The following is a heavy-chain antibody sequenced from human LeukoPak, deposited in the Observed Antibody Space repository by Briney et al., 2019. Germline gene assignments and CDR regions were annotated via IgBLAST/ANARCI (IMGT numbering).Heavy chain of an antibody. Sequence: ASVKVSCKASGYTFTSYYMHWVRQAPGQGLEWMGWINPNSGGTNYAQKFQGRVTMTRDTSISTAYMELSRLRSDDTAVYYCARDYGSGSYNWFDPWGQGTLVTVSS. CDR2: INPNSGGT. D-gene: IGHD3-10*01. J-gene: IGHJ5*02. CDR1: GYTFTSYY. V-gene: IGHV1-2*02. CDR3: ARDYGSGSYNWFDP.